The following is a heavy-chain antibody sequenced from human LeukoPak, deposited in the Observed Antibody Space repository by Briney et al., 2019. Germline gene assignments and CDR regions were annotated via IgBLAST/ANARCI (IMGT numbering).Heavy chain of an antibody. CDR2: ISSSSST. Sequence: GGSLRLSCAASGFTFGSYTMNWVRQAPGKGLEWVSYISSSSSTYYADPVKGRFTISRDNAKNSLHLQMNSLRDEDTAVYYCAGHLWGEPNWGQGTLVTVSS. CDR3: AGHLWGEPN. J-gene: IGHJ4*02. V-gene: IGHV3-48*02. CDR1: GFTFGSYT. D-gene: IGHD3-16*01.